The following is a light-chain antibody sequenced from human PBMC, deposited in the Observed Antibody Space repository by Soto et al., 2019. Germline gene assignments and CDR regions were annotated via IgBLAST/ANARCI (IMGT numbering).Light chain of an antibody. CDR3: QQYGRSLPT. CDR2: GAS. V-gene: IGKV3-20*01. CDR1: QSISNNY. Sequence: ENVLTQSPDILSLSPGERVTLSCRASQSISNNYLAWYQQKPGQAPRVLIYGASSRATGIPDRFSGSGSGADFTLTISRLQPEDFALYYCQQYGRSLPTFGRGTKLEIK. J-gene: IGKJ2*01.